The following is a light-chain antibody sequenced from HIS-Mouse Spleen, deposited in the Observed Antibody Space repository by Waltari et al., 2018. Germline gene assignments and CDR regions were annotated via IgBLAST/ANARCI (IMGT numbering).Light chain of an antibody. CDR3: YSTDSSGNHRV. CDR2: EDS. V-gene: IGLV3-10*01. CDR1: ALPKKY. Sequence: SYQLTQPPSVSVSPGQTARITCSGVALPKKYAYLYPEKPGQAPVLVIYEDSKRPSGIPERFSGSSSGTMATLTISGAQVEDEADYYCYSTDSSGNHRVFGGGTKLNVL. J-gene: IGLJ2*01.